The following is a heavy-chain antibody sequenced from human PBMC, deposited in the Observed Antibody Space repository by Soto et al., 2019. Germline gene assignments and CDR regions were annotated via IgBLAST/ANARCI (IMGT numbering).Heavy chain of an antibody. CDR3: ANRPRYYHMDV. Sequence: LRLSCAASGFTFSSYAMTWVRQAPGKGLEWVATISGSDGGTYYADSAKDRFTISRDNSKNTLYLQMNNLRAEDTAVYYCANRPRYYHMDVWGQGTTVTVSS. J-gene: IGHJ6*02. CDR2: ISGSDGGT. CDR1: GFTFSSYA. V-gene: IGHV3-23*01.